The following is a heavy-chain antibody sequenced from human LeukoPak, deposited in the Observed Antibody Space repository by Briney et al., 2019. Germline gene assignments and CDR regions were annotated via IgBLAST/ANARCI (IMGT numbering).Heavy chain of an antibody. D-gene: IGHD3-22*01. CDR3: ATDRERDPSVYYLV. CDR1: GFTVSSSY. CDR2: ISDDGSGT. J-gene: IGHJ4*02. Sequence: GGSLRLSCAASGFTVSSSYMSWVRQAPGQGLEWVSTISDDGSGTYYADSVKGRFTISRDNSKNTLFLQINSLRAEDSAVYYCATDRERDPSVYYLVGGQGTLITVSS. V-gene: IGHV3-23*01.